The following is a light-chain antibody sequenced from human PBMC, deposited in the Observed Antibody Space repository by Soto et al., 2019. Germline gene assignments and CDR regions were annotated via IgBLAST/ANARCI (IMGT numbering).Light chain of an antibody. Sequence: QSALTQPPSASGSPGQSVTISCAGTSGDVGGYNYVSWYQKHPGKAPKLMIYEVSKRPSGVPDRFSGSKSGNTASLTVSGHQAEDEADYYCTSYADSKISPYVFGSGTKVTVL. V-gene: IGLV2-8*01. CDR1: SGDVGGYNY. CDR2: EVS. J-gene: IGLJ1*01. CDR3: TSYADSKISPYV.